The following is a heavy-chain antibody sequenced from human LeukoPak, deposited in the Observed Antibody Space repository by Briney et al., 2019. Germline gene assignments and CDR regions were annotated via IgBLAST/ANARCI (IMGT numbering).Heavy chain of an antibody. CDR3: ARVLDGYNLSPCDY. V-gene: IGHV3-21*01. CDR2: ISSSNFFI. CDR1: VFTFSSYS. D-gene: IGHD5-24*01. Sequence: GGSLRLSCAASVFTFSSYSMNWVRQAPGKGLEWLYSISSSNFFIYYACSIKGRFTISRDDAKNSLYLQMNSLRAEDTAGYYCARVLDGYNLSPCDYWGQGTLVTVSS. J-gene: IGHJ4*02.